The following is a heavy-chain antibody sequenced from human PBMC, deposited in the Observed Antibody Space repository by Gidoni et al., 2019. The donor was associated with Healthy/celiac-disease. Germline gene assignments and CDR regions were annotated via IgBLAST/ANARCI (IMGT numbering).Heavy chain of an antibody. D-gene: IGHD3-16*01. CDR1: GFTFCSYA. CDR2: ISGSGGST. Sequence: QLSSSGGGLVQPGVSLTFSSAASGFTFCSYAMSWFRQAPGKGLEWVSDISGSGGSTYDANSVKGRFTISRDNSKNTLNLQMNSLRAEDTAVYYCAKDTLIRLASSGAFDIWGQGTMVTVSS. CDR3: AKDTLIRLASSGAFDI. J-gene: IGHJ3*02. V-gene: IGHV3-23*01.